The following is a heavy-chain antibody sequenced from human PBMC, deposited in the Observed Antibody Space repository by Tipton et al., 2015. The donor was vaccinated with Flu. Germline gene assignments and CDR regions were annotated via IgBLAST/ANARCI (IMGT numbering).Heavy chain of an antibody. CDR3: ARVGLTSSWYTPFDY. V-gene: IGHV3-48*03. CDR1: GFTFSSYE. CDR2: ISSSGSTI. Sequence: GSLRLSCAASGFTFSSYEMNWVRQAPGKGLEWVSYISSSGSTIYYADSVKGRFTISRDNAKNSLYLQMNSLRAEDTAVYYCARVGLTSSWYTPFDYWGQGTLVTVSS. D-gene: IGHD6-13*01. J-gene: IGHJ4*02.